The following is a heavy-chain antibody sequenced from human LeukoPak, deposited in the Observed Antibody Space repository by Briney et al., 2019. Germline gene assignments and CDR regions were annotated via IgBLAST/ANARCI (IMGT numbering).Heavy chain of an antibody. CDR3: ARGLVALRFLEWHD. CDR2: IIPIFGTA. CDR1: GGTFSSYA. D-gene: IGHD3-3*01. Sequence: ASVKVSCKASGGTFSSYAISWVRQAPGQGLEWMGGIIPIFGTANYAQKSQGRVTITADESTSTAYMELSSLRSEDTAVYYCARGLVALRFLEWHDWGQGTLVTVSS. J-gene: IGHJ4*02. V-gene: IGHV1-69*13.